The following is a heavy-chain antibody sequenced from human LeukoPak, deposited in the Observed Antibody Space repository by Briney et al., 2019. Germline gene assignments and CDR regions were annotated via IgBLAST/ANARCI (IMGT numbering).Heavy chain of an antibody. V-gene: IGHV5-51*01. CDR3: ARVGPWSSSWYYFDY. Sequence: GESPQISCQGSGYSFTSYWIGWVRQVPGKGREWMGIIYPSDSDTRYSPSFQGQVTISADKSISTAYLQWSSLKASDTAMYYCARVGPWSSSWYYFDYWGQGTLVTVSS. CDR1: GYSFTSYW. D-gene: IGHD6-13*01. J-gene: IGHJ4*02. CDR2: IYPSDSDT.